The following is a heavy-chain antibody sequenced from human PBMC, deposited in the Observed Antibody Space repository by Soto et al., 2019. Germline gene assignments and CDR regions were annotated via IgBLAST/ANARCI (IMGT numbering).Heavy chain of an antibody. CDR2: IYYSGST. CDR1: GGSISSGGYY. CDR3: ARYYGSGSYYTEP. V-gene: IGHV4-31*02. J-gene: IGHJ5*02. D-gene: IGHD3-10*01. Sequence: SETLSLTCTVSGGSISSGGYYWSWIRQYPGKGLEWIGYIYYSGSTYYNPSLKSRVTISVDTSKNQFSLKLSSVTAADTAVYYCARYYGSGSYYTEPWGLGTLVTVSS.